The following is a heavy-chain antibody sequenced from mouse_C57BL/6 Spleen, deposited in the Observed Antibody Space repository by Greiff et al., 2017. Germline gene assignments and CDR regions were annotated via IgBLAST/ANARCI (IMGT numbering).Heavy chain of an antibody. J-gene: IGHJ4*01. CDR3: ARQYYGSSYYAMDY. Sequence: EVQGVESGGGLVKPGGSLKLSCAASGFTFSDYGMHWVSQAPEKGLEWVGYISSGSSTIYYADTVKGRFTISRDNAKNTLFLQMTSLRSEDTAMYYCARQYYGSSYYAMDYWGQGTSVTVSS. D-gene: IGHD1-1*01. CDR2: ISSGSSTI. V-gene: IGHV5-17*01. CDR1: GFTFSDYG.